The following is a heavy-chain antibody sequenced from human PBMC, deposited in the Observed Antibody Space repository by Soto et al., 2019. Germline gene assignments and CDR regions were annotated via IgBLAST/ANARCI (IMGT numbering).Heavy chain of an antibody. D-gene: IGHD3-16*01. Sequence: GGPLSLSCAASGFTFSSYWMSWVRQAPGKGLEWVANIKQDGSEKYYVDSVKGRFTISRDNAKNSLYLQMNSLRAEDTAVYYCAGCQGGYYYYMDVWGKGTTVTVSS. CDR3: AGCQGGYYYYMDV. CDR1: GFTFSSYW. CDR2: IKQDGSEK. V-gene: IGHV3-7*01. J-gene: IGHJ6*03.